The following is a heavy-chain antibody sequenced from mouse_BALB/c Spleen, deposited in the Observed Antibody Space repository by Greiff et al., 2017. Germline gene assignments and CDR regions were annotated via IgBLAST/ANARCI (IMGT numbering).Heavy chain of an antibody. CDR3: ARDDAEYFDV. CDR1: GFTFTDYY. CDR2: IRNKANGYTT. J-gene: IGHJ1*01. V-gene: IGHV7-3*02. Sequence: EVKLEESGGGLVQPGGSLRLSCAASGFTFTDYYMSWVRQPPGKALEWLGFIRNKANGYTTEYSASVKGRFTISRDNSQSILYLQMNTLRAEDSATDYCARDDAEYFDVWGEGTTVTVSS.